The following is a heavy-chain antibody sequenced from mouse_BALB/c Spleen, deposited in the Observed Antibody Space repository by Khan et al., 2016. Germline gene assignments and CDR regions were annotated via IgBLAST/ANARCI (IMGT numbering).Heavy chain of an antibody. CDR2: ISSGGST. V-gene: IGHV5-6-5*01. Sequence: EVELVESGGGLVKPGGSLKLSCAALGFTFSNYAMSWVRQTPEKRLEWVASISSGGSTYYPDSVKGRFTISRDNARNILNLQMSSLRSEDTAMYYCGREEYGNSGDYFGDWGQGTTLTVSS. J-gene: IGHJ2*01. D-gene: IGHD2-10*02. CDR3: GREEYGNSGDYFGD. CDR1: GFTFSNYA.